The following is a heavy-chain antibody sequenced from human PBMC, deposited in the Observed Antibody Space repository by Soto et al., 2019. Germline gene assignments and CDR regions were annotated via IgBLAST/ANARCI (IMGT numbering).Heavy chain of an antibody. CDR2: IYYSGST. CDR1: GGSISSGGYY. D-gene: IGHD2-21*02. V-gene: IGHV4-31*03. Sequence: QVQLQESGPGLVKPSQTLSLTCTVSGGSISSGGYYWSWIRQHPGKGLEWIGYIYYSGSTYYNPSLKSRVTISVDTSKNQFSLKLSSLRSEDTAVYYCARDRGCGGDCYYFDYWGQGTLVTVSS. CDR3: ARDRGCGGDCYYFDY. J-gene: IGHJ4*02.